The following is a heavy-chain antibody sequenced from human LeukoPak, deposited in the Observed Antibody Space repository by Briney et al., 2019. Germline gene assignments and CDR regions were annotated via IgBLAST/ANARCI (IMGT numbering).Heavy chain of an antibody. CDR3: ARRNGGLDY. V-gene: IGHV3-74*01. D-gene: IGHD3-16*01. Sequence: GGSLRLSCAASGFTFNSYWMHWVRQAPGKGLVWVSHVNNDDSDRSYADSVKGRFTISTDNAKHTLYLQMNSLRVEDTAVYYCARRNGGLDYWGQGTPVTVSS. CDR2: VNNDDSDR. CDR1: GFTFNSYW. J-gene: IGHJ4*02.